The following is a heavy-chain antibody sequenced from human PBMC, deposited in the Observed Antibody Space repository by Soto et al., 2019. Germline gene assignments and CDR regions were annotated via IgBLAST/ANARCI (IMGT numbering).Heavy chain of an antibody. V-gene: IGHV2-5*02. Sequence: QITLKESGPTLVKPTQTLTLTCTFSGFSLSTSGVGVGWIRQPPGKALEWLALIYWDDDKRYSPSLKSRLTITKDTSKNQVVITMTNMDPVDTATYYCAHRPGSGWYARYYFDYWGQGTLVTVSS. J-gene: IGHJ4*02. CDR3: AHRPGSGWYARYYFDY. CDR2: IYWDDDK. CDR1: GFSLSTSGVG. D-gene: IGHD6-19*01.